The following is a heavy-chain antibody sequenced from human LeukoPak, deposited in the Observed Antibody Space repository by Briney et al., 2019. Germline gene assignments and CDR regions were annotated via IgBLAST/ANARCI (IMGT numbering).Heavy chain of an antibody. CDR2: INPNSGGT. D-gene: IGHD4-17*01. V-gene: IGHV1-2*06. J-gene: IGHJ6*02. Sequence: GASVKVSCKASGGTFSSYAISWVRQAPGQGLEWMGRINPNSGGTNYAQKFQGRVTMTRDTSISTAYMELSRLRSDDTAVYYCARSSSYGDYKKYYYYGMDVWGQGTTVTVSS. CDR1: GGTFSSYA. CDR3: ARSSSYGDYKKYYYYGMDV.